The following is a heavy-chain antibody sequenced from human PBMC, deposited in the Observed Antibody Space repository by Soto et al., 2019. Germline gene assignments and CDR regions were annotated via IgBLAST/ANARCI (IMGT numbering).Heavy chain of an antibody. D-gene: IGHD7-27*01. J-gene: IGHJ4*03. V-gene: IGHV4-31*03. CDR1: GDSIRGGGHY. Sequence: SETLSLTCSVSGDSIRGGGHYWNWIRQFPGKGLEWIGYVYHSGSTHYNPSLRGRLTISIDTSKNQFSLRLISVTAADTALYYCARDTGLAPTVWGYWGHGTQVTVSS. CDR3: ARDTGLAPTVWGY. CDR2: VYHSGST.